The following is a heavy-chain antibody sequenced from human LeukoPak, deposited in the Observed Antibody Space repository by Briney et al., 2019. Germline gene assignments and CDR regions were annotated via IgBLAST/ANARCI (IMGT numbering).Heavy chain of an antibody. CDR3: ARALGGQLWLHRGMDV. D-gene: IGHD5-18*01. V-gene: IGHV3-33*01. CDR2: IWDGGSNK. J-gene: IGHJ6*02. Sequence: GSLELSCAASGLTFSSYGMHWVRQAPGKGLEWVAVIWDGGSNKYYADSVKGRFTISRDNSKNTLYLQMNSLRAEDTAVYYCARALGGQLWLHRGMDVWGQGTTVTVSS. CDR1: GLTFSSYG.